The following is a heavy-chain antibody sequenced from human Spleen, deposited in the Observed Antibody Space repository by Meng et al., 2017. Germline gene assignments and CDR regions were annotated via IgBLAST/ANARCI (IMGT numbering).Heavy chain of an antibody. J-gene: IGHJ4*02. CDR3: ARGPTTMAHDFDY. Sequence: QLQRWGAGMLKPSEALSLTCVGSGGSFSDYYWSWIRQPPGKGLEWIGEINHSGSTNYNPSLESRATISVDTSQNNLSLKLSSVTAADSAVYYCARGPTTMAHDFDYWGQGTLVTVSS. V-gene: IGHV4-34*01. CDR1: GGSFSDYY. CDR2: INHSGST. D-gene: IGHD4-11*01.